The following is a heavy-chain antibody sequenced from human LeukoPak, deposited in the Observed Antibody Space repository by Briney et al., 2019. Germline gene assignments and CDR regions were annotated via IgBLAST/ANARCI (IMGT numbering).Heavy chain of an antibody. CDR1: GYTFTDYY. Sequence: ASVKVSCNASGYTFTDYYMHWVRQAPGQGIEWMGWINPNIGGTNYAQKFQGRVTMTRDTSISTAYMGLSRLRSDDTAVYYCARAGIWDYSDSSGYHNAAFDIWGQGTMVTVSS. V-gene: IGHV1-2*02. CDR3: ARAGIWDYSDSSGYHNAAFDI. CDR2: INPNIGGT. D-gene: IGHD3-22*01. J-gene: IGHJ3*02.